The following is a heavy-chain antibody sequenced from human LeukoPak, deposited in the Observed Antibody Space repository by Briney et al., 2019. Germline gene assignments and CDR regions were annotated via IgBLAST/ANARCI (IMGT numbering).Heavy chain of an antibody. CDR3: TGWNRNLNWFDP. V-gene: IGHV4-39*01. CDR1: GGSISSSNYY. D-gene: IGHD1-14*01. Sequence: SETLSLTCTVSGGSISSSNYYWGWIRQPPGKGLEWIGSIYYSGNTYYNPSLKSRVTISVDTSKTQFSLKLSSVTATVTAVYHCTGWNRNLNWFDPWGQGTLVTVSS. J-gene: IGHJ5*02. CDR2: IYYSGNT.